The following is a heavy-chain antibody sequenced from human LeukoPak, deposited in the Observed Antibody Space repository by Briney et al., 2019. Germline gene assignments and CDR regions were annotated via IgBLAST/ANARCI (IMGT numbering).Heavy chain of an antibody. CDR3: TTDPGYRGLYYFDY. J-gene: IGHJ4*02. Sequence: GGSLRLSSAASGFPFTNASMSWVRRAPGKGLEWVGRIRSKNNGGTTDYAAPVRGRFSISRDDSKSTLYLQMNSLKTEDTAVYYCTTDPGYRGLYYFDYWGQGTLVTVSS. V-gene: IGHV3-15*01. CDR1: GFPFTNAS. D-gene: IGHD5-12*01. CDR2: IRSKNNGGTT.